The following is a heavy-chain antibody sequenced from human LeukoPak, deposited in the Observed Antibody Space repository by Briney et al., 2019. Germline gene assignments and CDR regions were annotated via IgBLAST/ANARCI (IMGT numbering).Heavy chain of an antibody. D-gene: IGHD2-2*01. CDR3: ARDRGLVVPAARAYYYYMDV. CDR2: INPSGGST. CDR1: GYTFTSYY. J-gene: IGHJ6*03. Sequence: ASVKVSCKASGYTFTSYYMHWVRQAPGQGLEWMGIINPSGGSTSYAQKFQGRVTMTRDMSTSTVYMELSSLRSEDTAVYYCARDRGLVVPAARAYYYYMDVWGKGTTVTVSS. V-gene: IGHV1-46*01.